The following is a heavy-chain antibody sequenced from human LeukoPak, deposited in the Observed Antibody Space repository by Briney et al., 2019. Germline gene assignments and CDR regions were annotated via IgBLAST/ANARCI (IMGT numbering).Heavy chain of an antibody. V-gene: IGHV1-2*02. CDR3: ASLGVVTPRYGMDV. J-gene: IGHJ6*02. D-gene: IGHD4-23*01. CDR2: INPNSGGT. CDR1: GDTFTGYY. Sequence: ASVKVSCKASGDTFTGYYMHWVRQAPGQGLEWMGWINPNSGGTNYAQKFQGRVTMTRDTSISTAYMELSRLRSDDTAVYYCASLGVVTPRYGMDVWGQGTTVTVSS.